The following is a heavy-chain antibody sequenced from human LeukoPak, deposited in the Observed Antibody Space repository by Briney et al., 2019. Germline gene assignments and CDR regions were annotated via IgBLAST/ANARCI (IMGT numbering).Heavy chain of an antibody. Sequence: GGSLRLSCSASGFTFSTYWMSWVRQAPGKGLEWVAHINPDGRDTYYVDSVKGRFTISRDNAQNSMYLQMNSLRVEDTAVYYCTSWGDTTAEYFQRWGQGTLVTVSS. D-gene: IGHD2-21*02. CDR1: GFTFSTYW. CDR2: INPDGRDT. CDR3: TSWGDTTAEYFQR. J-gene: IGHJ1*01. V-gene: IGHV3-7*01.